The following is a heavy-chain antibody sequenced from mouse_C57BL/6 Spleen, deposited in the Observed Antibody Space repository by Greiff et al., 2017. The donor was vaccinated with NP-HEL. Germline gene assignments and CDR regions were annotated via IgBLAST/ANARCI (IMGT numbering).Heavy chain of an antibody. D-gene: IGHD2-2*01. CDR3: AREDGYGYAMDY. Sequence: VQLKESGPGLVKPSQSLSLTCSVTGYSITSGYYWNWIRQFPGNKLEWMGYISYDGSNNYNPSLKNRISITRDTSKNQFFLKLNSVTTEDTATYYCAREDGYGYAMDYWGQGTSVTVSS. V-gene: IGHV3-6*01. J-gene: IGHJ4*01. CDR2: ISYDGSN. CDR1: GYSITSGYY.